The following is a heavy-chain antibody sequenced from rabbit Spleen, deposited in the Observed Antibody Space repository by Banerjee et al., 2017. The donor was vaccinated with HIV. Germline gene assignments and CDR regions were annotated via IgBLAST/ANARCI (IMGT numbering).Heavy chain of an antibody. CDR1: GLDFSSGYD. D-gene: IGHD1-1*01. V-gene: IGHV1S40*01. CDR3: TRDDGSGHYIDGYFRL. Sequence: QSLEEFGGDLVKPGASLTLTCKASGLDFSSGYDMSWVRQAPGKGLEWIAFINTGSGSTYYASWAKGRFTISKTSSTVTLQMTSLTAADTATYFCTRDDGSGHYIDGYFRLWGPGTLVTVS. CDR2: INTGSGST. J-gene: IGHJ4*01.